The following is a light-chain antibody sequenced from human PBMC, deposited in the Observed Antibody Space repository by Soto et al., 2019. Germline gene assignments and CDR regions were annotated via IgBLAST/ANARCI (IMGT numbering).Light chain of an antibody. CDR1: QTVKDY. CDR3: QQSFSMPRT. V-gene: IGKV1-39*01. CDR2: ASS. Sequence: DIQMTQSPSSLSASVGDRVTITCRATQTVKDYLNWYQQKSGRPPRVLIYASSTLQTGVPSRFSGSGSGTEFTLTSSSLQPEDSATYYCQQSFSMPRTFGQGTKLEIK. J-gene: IGKJ2*01.